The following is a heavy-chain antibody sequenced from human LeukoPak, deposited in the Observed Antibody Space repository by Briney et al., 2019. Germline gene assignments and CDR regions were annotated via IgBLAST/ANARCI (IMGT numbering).Heavy chain of an antibody. D-gene: IGHD2-2*02. Sequence: PGGSLRLSCAASGFTFSSYAMSWVRQAPGKGLEWVSAISGSGGSTYYADSVKGRFTISRDNSKNTLYLQMNSLRAEDTAVYYCAKALGCSSTSCYIRGEGVNAFDIWGQGTMVTVSS. V-gene: IGHV3-23*01. CDR3: AKALGCSSTSCYIRGEGVNAFDI. J-gene: IGHJ3*02. CDR2: ISGSGGST. CDR1: GFTFSSYA.